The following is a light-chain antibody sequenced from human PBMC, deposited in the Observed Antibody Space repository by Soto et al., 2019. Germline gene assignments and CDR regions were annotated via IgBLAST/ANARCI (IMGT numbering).Light chain of an antibody. V-gene: IGLV1-51*02. CDR1: SSNIGNRD. CDR2: EDN. Sequence: QSVLTQPPSVSAAPGQKVTISCSGSSSNIGNRDVSWCQQFPGTAPKLLIYEDNKRPSGIPDRFSGSKSGTSATLAIAGLQTGDEADYYCGTWDGSSLGAVVLGGGTKLTVL. J-gene: IGLJ3*02. CDR3: GTWDGSSLGAVV.